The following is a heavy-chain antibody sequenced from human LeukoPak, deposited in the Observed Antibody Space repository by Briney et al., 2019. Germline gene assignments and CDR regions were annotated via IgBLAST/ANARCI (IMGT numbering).Heavy chain of an antibody. CDR3: ARDFPWFDL. Sequence: GRSLRLSCAASGFTFSSFGMYWVRQAPAKGLEWVAIISHDGSSEFYADSVKGRFTISRDISKNTLYLQMNNLRAEDTAVYYCARDFPWFDLWGQGTLVTVSS. J-gene: IGHJ5*02. V-gene: IGHV3-30*03. CDR1: GFTFSSFG. CDR2: ISHDGSSE.